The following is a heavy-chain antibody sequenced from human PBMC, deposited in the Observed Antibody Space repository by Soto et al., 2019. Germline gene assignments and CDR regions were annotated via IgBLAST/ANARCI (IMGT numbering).Heavy chain of an antibody. D-gene: IGHD6-13*01. Sequence: GGSLRLSCAASGFTFNSYAMVWVRQAPGKGLEWVAVTSYDRSDKYYADSVKGRFTISRDNSKNTLYLQMNSLRADDTAVYYCARRAGSSWYGLHYRLDVWGHGTTVTVSS. CDR1: GFTFNSYA. V-gene: IGHV3-30-3*01. CDR3: ARRAGSSWYGLHYRLDV. CDR2: TSYDRSDK. J-gene: IGHJ6*02.